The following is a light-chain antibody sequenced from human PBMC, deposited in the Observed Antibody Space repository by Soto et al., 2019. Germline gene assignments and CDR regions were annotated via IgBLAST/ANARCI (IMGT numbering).Light chain of an antibody. CDR1: QSVSSN. Sequence: EIVLTQSPGTLSLSPGDRATLSCRASQSVSSNLAWYQQKPGQAPRLLIYGASTRATGIPARFSGSGSGTEFILTISSLQSEDFAVYYCQQYHKWPLTFGGGTKVDIK. CDR2: GAS. V-gene: IGKV3-15*01. CDR3: QQYHKWPLT. J-gene: IGKJ4*01.